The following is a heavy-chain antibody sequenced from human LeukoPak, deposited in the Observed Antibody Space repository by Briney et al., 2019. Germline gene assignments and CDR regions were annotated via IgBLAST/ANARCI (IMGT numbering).Heavy chain of an antibody. V-gene: IGHV3-66*01. J-gene: IGHJ4*02. D-gene: IGHD1-26*01. CDR3: AREDAGGTYSFDY. Sequence: GGSLRLSCAVSGFTVSSNFMSWVRQAPGKGPEWVSVIYTSGITYYADSVRGRFTISRDNSKNTLYLQMDSLTAGVTALYYCAREDAGGTYSFDYWGQGTLVTVSS. CDR1: GFTVSSNF. CDR2: IYTSGIT.